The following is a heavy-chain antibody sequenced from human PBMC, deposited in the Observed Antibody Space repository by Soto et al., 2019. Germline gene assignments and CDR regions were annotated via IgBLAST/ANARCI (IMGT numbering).Heavy chain of an antibody. CDR2: IDPSDSYT. CDR3: ARYSSGLIDV. D-gene: IGHD6-19*01. V-gene: IGHV5-10-1*01. Sequence: LGESLKISCKGSGYSFTNYWITWVRQMPGKGLEWMGKIDPSDSYTNYSPSFQGHVAISVDKSITTAYLQWSTLKASDTAMYYCARYSSGLIDVWGQVTTVTVSS. J-gene: IGHJ6*02. CDR1: GYSFTNYW.